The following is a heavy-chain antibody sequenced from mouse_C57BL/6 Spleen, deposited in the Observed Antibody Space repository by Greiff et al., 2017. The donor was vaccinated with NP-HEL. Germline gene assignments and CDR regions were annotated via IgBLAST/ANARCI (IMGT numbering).Heavy chain of an antibody. V-gene: IGHV1-80*01. CDR2: IYPGDGDT. J-gene: IGHJ4*01. CDR3: ARSDPPNAMDY. Sequence: QVQLQQSGAELVKPGASVKISCKASGYAFSSYWMNWVKQRPGKGLEWIGQIYPGDGDTNYNGKFKGKATLTADKSSSTAYMQLSSLTSEDSAVYFCARSDPPNAMDYWGQGTSVTVSS. CDR1: GYAFSSYW.